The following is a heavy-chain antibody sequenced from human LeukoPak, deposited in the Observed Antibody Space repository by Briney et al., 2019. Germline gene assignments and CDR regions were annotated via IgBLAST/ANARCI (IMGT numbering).Heavy chain of an antibody. J-gene: IGHJ4*02. Sequence: SETLSFTCAVSGGSISSNNWWGWVRQPPGKGLEWIGEIYHSGSPNYNPSLKSRVTISVDKSRNHFSLNLSSVTAADTAVYYCARDPVQKLGNFDYWGQGTLVTVSS. D-gene: IGHD1-26*01. CDR1: GGSISSNNW. CDR3: ARDPVQKLGNFDY. CDR2: IYHSGSP. V-gene: IGHV4-4*02.